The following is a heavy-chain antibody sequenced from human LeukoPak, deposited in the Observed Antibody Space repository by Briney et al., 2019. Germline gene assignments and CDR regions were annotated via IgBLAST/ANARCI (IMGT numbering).Heavy chain of an antibody. J-gene: IGHJ4*02. D-gene: IGHD1-26*01. CDR2: IGSDGYHT. CDR1: GFIFDTYD. V-gene: IGHV3-30*02. Sequence: GGSLRLSCGASGFIFDTYDMHWVRQAPGKGLEWVAFIGSDGYHTYYADSVKGRFTITRDNSKNTLYLQMNSLRLEDMAVYYCAKPSGSGVDYWGRGTRVTVSS. CDR3: AKPSGSGVDY.